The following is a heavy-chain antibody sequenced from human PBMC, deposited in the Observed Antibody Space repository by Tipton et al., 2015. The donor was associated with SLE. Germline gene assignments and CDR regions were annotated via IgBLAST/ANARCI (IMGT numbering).Heavy chain of an antibody. CDR3: ARHPVAGYTYYMDV. CDR2: INPYNDNT. Sequence: QSGAEVKKPGASVKVSCRASGYIFSTYGISWVRQAPGQGLEWMGWINPYNDNTDYVELLQGRVTMTTDTSTGTAYMELTSLNSDDTAIYYCARHPVAGYTYYMDVWGTVTTVTVSS. J-gene: IGHJ6*03. CDR1: GYIFSTYG. D-gene: IGHD5-24*01. V-gene: IGHV1-18*01.